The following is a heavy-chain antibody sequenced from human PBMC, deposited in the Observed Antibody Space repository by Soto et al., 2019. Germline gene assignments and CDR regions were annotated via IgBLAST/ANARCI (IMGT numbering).Heavy chain of an antibody. CDR3: ARSPRDGLLWFGVLFLIPGFDY. CDR2: IYPGDSDT. D-gene: IGHD3-10*01. V-gene: IGHV5-51*01. Sequence: PGESLKISCKGSGYSFTSYWIGWVRQMPGKGLEWMGIIYPGDSDTRYSPSFQGQVTISADKSISTAYLQWSSLKASDTAMYYCARSPRDGLLWFGVLFLIPGFDYWGHGTLVTVSS. CDR1: GYSFTSYW. J-gene: IGHJ4*01.